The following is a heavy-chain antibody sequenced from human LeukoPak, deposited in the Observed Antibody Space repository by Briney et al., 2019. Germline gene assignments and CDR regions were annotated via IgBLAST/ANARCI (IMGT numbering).Heavy chain of an antibody. D-gene: IGHD3-10*01. CDR3: AKGGGEGLDY. CDR1: GFTFDDYA. J-gene: IGHJ4*02. Sequence: GGSLRLSCAASGFTFDDYAMHWVRQAPGKGLEWVSGISWNSGSIGYADSVKGRFTISRDNAKNSLYLQMNSLRAKDTALYYCAKGGGEGLDYWGQGTLVTVSS. CDR2: ISWNSGSI. V-gene: IGHV3-9*01.